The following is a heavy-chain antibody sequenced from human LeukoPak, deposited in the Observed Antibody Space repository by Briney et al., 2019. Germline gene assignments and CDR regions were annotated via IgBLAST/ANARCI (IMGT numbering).Heavy chain of an antibody. CDR3: ARSSGWRDAFDI. Sequence: SETLSLTCTVSGGSISGTSYYWSWIRQPPGKGLEWIGYIYYSGSTNYNPSLKSRVTISVDTSKNQFSLKLSSVTAADTAVYYCARSSGWRDAFDIWGQGTMVTVSS. CDR2: IYYSGST. CDR1: GGSISGTSYY. J-gene: IGHJ3*02. D-gene: IGHD6-19*01. V-gene: IGHV4-61*01.